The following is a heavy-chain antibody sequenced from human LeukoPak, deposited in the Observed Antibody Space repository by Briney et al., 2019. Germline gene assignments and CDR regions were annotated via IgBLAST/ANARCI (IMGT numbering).Heavy chain of an antibody. V-gene: IGHV3-7*03. CDR3: ARDLLRLRRFDP. CDR2: INQDGSVK. J-gene: IGHJ5*02. D-gene: IGHD1-26*01. Sequence: GGSLRLSCAASGFTFSSYWMSWVRQAPGEGLEWVANINQDGSVKYYVDSVKGRFTISRDNARNSLYLQMNSLRAEDTAVYYCARDLLRLRRFDPWGQGTLVTVSS. CDR1: GFTFSSYW.